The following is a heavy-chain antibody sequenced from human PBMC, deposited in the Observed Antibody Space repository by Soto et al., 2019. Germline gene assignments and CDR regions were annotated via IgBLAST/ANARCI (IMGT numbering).Heavy chain of an antibody. Sequence: QVRLQELGPGLVKPSQTLSLKCSVSGGSITTGGRYWSWLRQLPGKGLEWIGDIYYSGNTYYNASLTSRVTTSVEASTTQFTLKLSSVTDADSAVYSFAQALVCTGGEGFDIWGQVRLVTVSS. J-gene: IGHJ3*02. CDR1: GGSITTGGRY. CDR3: AQALVCTGGEGFDI. CDR2: IYYSGNT. D-gene: IGHD2-8*02. V-gene: IGHV4-31*02.